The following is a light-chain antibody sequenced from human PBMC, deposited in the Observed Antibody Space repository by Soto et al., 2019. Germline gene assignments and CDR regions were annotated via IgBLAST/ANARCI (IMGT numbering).Light chain of an antibody. Sequence: QPVLTQPPSASGTPGQRVTISCSGGSSNIESNTVSWYQQLPGTAPKLLIYGNYQRPSGVPDRFSGSKSGTSASLAISGLQSEDEADYYCAAWDDSLNGPVFGGRTKLTVL. CDR2: GNY. V-gene: IGLV1-44*01. CDR3: AAWDDSLNGPV. J-gene: IGLJ3*02. CDR1: SSNIESNT.